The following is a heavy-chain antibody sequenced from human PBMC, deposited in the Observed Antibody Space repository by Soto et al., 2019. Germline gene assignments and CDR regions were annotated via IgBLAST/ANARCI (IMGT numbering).Heavy chain of an antibody. D-gene: IGHD6-13*01. CDR1: GFTFSSYA. J-gene: IGHJ5*02. V-gene: IGHV3-23*01. CDR3: AKEGQGGEAAAGTPSSWFDP. Sequence: GGSLRLSCAASGFTFSSYAMSWVRQAPGKGLEWVSAISGSGGSTYYADSVKGRFTISRDNSKNTLYLQMNSLRAEDTAVYYCAKEGQGGEAAAGTPSSWFDPWGQGTLVTVSS. CDR2: ISGSGGST.